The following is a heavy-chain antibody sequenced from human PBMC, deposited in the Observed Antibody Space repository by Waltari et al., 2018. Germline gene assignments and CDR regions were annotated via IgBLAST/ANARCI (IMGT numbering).Heavy chain of an antibody. D-gene: IGHD2-15*01. CDR3: AREGGGTDCSGIKCYNWDAFDI. V-gene: IGHV4-4*07. CDR2: IYSSGST. CDR1: GGSISGYF. J-gene: IGHJ3*02. Sequence: QVQLQESGPGLVKPSETLSLTCTVSGGSISGYFWSWIRQPAGKGLEWIGRIYSSGSTNYRPTLKGRVTMSSERSTNQFSRTLGSVTAADTAVYYCAREGGGTDCSGIKCYNWDAFDIWGQGTMVTVSS.